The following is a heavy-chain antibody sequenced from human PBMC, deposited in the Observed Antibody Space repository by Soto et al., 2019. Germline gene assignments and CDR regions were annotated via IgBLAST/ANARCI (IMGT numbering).Heavy chain of an antibody. Sequence: PETLSLTCTASGGSISSYYWSWIWQPAGKGPERSGRIYTSGSTNYNPSLKSRVTMTVDTSKNQFSLKLSSVTAADTAVYYCARYNFRYCSSTSCLGRPILWNYYYHRMDVWGQGTTLTASS. V-gene: IGHV4-4*07. D-gene: IGHD2-2*01. CDR3: ARYNFRYCSSTSCLGRPILWNYYYHRMDV. J-gene: IGHJ6*02. CDR1: GGSISSYY. CDR2: IYTSGST.